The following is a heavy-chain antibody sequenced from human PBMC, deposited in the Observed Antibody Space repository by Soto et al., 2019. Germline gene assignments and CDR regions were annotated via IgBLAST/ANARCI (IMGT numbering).Heavy chain of an antibody. CDR3: ATGGYFFDY. J-gene: IGHJ4*02. CDR2: ISGSGVST. V-gene: IGHV3-23*01. Sequence: GGSLRLSCAASGFTFSSYAMSWVRQAPGKGLEWVSAISGSGVSTYYADSVKGRFTISRDDSKNTVYLQMNSLKTEDTAVYLCATGGYFFDYWGQGTLVTVSS. CDR1: GFTFSSYA.